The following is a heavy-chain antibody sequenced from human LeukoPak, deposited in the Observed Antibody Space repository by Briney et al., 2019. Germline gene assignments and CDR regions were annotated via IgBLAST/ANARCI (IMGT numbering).Heavy chain of an antibody. CDR2: LGGSAGST. J-gene: IGHJ4*02. CDR3: ATSTATTYY. Sequence: GGSLRLSCVASGLTLHNYGMDWVRQAPGKGQEWGSVLGGSAGSTYYANSVKARSTISRHNSKNILYLQLNSLRAKDTAIYYCATSTATTYYWGQGTLVTVSS. D-gene: IGHD4-11*01. CDR1: GLTLHNYG. V-gene: IGHV3-23*01.